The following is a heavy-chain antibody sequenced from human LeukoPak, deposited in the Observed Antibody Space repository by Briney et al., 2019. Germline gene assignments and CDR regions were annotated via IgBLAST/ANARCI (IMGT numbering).Heavy chain of an antibody. CDR1: GGTFSSYA. D-gene: IGHD3-22*01. J-gene: IGHJ4*02. V-gene: IGHV1-69*01. CDR3: ARDSGDSSGYYYPYFDY. CDR2: IIPIFGTA. Sequence: ASVKVSCKASGGTFSSYAISWVRQAPGQGLEWMGGIIPIFGTANYAQKFQGRVTITADESTSTAYMELSSLRSEDTVVYYCARDSGDSSGYYYPYFDYWGQGTLVTVSS.